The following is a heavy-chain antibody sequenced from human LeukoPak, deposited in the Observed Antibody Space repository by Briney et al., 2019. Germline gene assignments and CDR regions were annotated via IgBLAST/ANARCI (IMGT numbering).Heavy chain of an antibody. CDR2: IKQDGSEK. J-gene: IGHJ3*01. D-gene: IGHD6-13*01. CDR1: GFTFNNYG. V-gene: IGHV3-7*01. CDR3: ARDMAAAGPITD. Sequence: GGSLRLSCAASGFTFNNYGMHWVRQAPGKGLEWVANIKQDGSEKYYVDSVKGRFTISRDSAKNSLYLQMNSLRAEDTAVYYCARDMAAAGPITDWGQGTMVTVSS.